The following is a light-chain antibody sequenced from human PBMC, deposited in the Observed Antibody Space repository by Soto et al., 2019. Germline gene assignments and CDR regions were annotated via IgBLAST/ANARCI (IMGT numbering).Light chain of an antibody. CDR1: QSVLHSSNNANY. V-gene: IGKV4-1*01. CDR3: QQYYATPLT. CDR2: WAS. J-gene: IGKJ4*02. Sequence: DIVMTHSPDSLAVSLGERATLNCKSSQSVLHSSNNANYLAWFQQKPGQPPKLLIYWASTRESGVPDRFSGSGSGTDVTLPISSLQAEDVAVYYCQQYYATPLTFGGGTNVEI.